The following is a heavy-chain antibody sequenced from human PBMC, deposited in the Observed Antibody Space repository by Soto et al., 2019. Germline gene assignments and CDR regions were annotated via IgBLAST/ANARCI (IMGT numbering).Heavy chain of an antibody. CDR2: IYYSGST. J-gene: IGHJ6*02. D-gene: IGHD6-6*01. CDR3: ARGSSIAGLYYGMDV. V-gene: IGHV4-31*03. CDR1: GGSISSGGYY. Sequence: SDTLSLTCTVSGGSISSGGYYWSWIRQHPGKGLEWIGYIYYSGSTYYNPSLKSRVTISVDTSKNQFSLKLSSVTAADTAVYYCARGSSIAGLYYGMDVWGQGTTVTVSS.